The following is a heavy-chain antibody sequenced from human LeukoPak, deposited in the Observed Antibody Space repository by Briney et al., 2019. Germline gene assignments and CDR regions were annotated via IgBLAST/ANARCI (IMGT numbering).Heavy chain of an antibody. CDR2: IKEDGSEK. CDR3: ARDRGYSTFDY. CDR1: GFTFSSYW. V-gene: IGHV3-7*01. J-gene: IGHJ4*02. Sequence: GGSLRLSCAASGFTFSSYWMSWVRQAPGKGLEWVANIKEDGSEKNYVDSVKGRFTISRENAKNSLYLRMNSLRAEDTAVYYCARDRGYSTFDYWGQGTLVTVSS. D-gene: IGHD4-23*01.